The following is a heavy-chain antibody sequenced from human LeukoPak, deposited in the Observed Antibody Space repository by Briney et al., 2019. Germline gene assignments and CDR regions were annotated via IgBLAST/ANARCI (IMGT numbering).Heavy chain of an antibody. CDR1: GYTFTVYF. CDR3: ARDPSMIRGENTPYFDY. J-gene: IGHJ4*02. V-gene: IGHV1-2*02. D-gene: IGHD3-10*01. CDR2: INPNSGDT. Sequence: ASVKVSCKASGYTFTVYFMHWLRQAPGRGLEWMGWINPNSGDTSYAQKFQGRVTITADESTSTAYMELNSLRSEDTAVYYCARDPSMIRGENTPYFDYWGQGTLVTVSS.